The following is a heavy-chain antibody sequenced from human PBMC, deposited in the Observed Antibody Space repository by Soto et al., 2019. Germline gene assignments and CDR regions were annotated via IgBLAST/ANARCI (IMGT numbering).Heavy chain of an antibody. CDR3: ARDQETYYDFWSGYPPLEY. V-gene: IGHV3-7*03. J-gene: IGHJ4*02. D-gene: IGHD3-3*01. Sequence: EVQLVESGGGLVQPGGSLRLSCEASGFTFDNYYMSWVRQAPGKGLEWVANIRQDGSEKYYVDSVKGRFTIARDNAKNSLSLEMESLRAMDTAVYYCARDQETYYDFWSGYPPLEYWGQGTLVTVSS. CDR1: GFTFDNYY. CDR2: IRQDGSEK.